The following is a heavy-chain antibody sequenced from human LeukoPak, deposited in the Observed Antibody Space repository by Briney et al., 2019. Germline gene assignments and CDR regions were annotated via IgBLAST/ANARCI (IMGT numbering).Heavy chain of an antibody. CDR2: ISAYNGNT. CDR3: ARAQPLTYYYGSGSFIYMDV. J-gene: IGHJ6*03. CDR1: GYTFTSYG. Sequence: GASVKVSCKASGYTFTSYGISWVRQAPGQGLEWMGWISAYNGNTNYAQKLQGGVTMTTDTSTSTAYMELSSLRSEDTAVYYCARAQPLTYYYGSGSFIYMDVWGKGTTVTISS. D-gene: IGHD3-10*01. V-gene: IGHV1-18*01.